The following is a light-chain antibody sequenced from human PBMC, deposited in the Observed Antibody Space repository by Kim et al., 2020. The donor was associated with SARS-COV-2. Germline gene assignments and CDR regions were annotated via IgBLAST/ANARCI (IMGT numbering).Light chain of an antibody. CDR2: GVN. J-gene: IGLJ3*02. CDR1: NSDIHAQF. CDR3: CTYTNRGGWL. V-gene: IGLV2-14*03. Sequence: QSALTQPASVSGSPGQSITISCTGTNSDIHAQFVSWYQQFPGKAPTVIIYGVNKRPSGVSNRFSGSKSDKTASLTISGLQAEDEADYYCCTYTNRGGWLFGVGTKVTVL.